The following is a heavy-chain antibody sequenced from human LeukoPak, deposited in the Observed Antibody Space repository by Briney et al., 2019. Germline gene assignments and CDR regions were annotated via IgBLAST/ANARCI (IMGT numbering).Heavy chain of an antibody. Sequence: PGGSLRLSCAASGFIFRRYAMNWVRQAPGKGLEWVSAISGSGDSTYYADSVKGRFTIPRDNSKNTLYMQMNSLRVEDTAVYYCAKGVAIVVAPAAIDWGQGTLVTVSS. J-gene: IGHJ4*02. D-gene: IGHD2-2*01. CDR2: ISGSGDST. V-gene: IGHV3-23*01. CDR1: GFIFRRYA. CDR3: AKGVAIVVAPAAID.